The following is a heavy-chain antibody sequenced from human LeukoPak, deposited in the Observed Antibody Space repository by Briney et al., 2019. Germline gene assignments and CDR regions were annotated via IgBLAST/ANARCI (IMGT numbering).Heavy chain of an antibody. Sequence: PGGSLRLSCAASGFTFSSYDMHWVRQATGKGLEWVSAIGTAGDTYYPGSVKGRFTTSRENAKNSLYLQMNSLRAGDTAVYYCARVSYGGAEFDYWGQGTLVTVSS. J-gene: IGHJ4*02. CDR2: IGTAGDT. CDR1: GFTFSSYD. V-gene: IGHV3-13*01. CDR3: ARVSYGGAEFDY. D-gene: IGHD5-18*01.